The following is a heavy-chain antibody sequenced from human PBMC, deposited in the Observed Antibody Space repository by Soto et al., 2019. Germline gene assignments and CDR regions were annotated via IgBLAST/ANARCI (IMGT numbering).Heavy chain of an antibody. CDR2: ISSSSSYI. CDR1: GFTFSSYS. Sequence: GGSLRLSCAASGFTFSSYSMNWVRQAPGKGLEWVSSISSSSSYIYYADSVKGRFTISRDNAKNSLYLQMNSLRAEDTAVYYCARDLKYDFWSGYYQSVDWFDPWGQGTLVTVSS. D-gene: IGHD3-3*01. V-gene: IGHV3-21*01. J-gene: IGHJ5*02. CDR3: ARDLKYDFWSGYYQSVDWFDP.